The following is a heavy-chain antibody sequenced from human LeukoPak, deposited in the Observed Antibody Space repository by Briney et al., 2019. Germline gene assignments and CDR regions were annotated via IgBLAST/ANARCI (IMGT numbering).Heavy chain of an antibody. CDR3: ARTAAGNDY. CDR1: GFTFSSYG. J-gene: IGHJ4*02. D-gene: IGHD6-13*01. Sequence: PGRSLRLSCAASGFTFSSYGMHWVRQAPGKGLEWVAVIWYDGSNKYYADSVKGRFTISRDNSKNTLYLLINSLRAEDTAVYYCARTAAGNDYWGQGTLVTVSS. V-gene: IGHV3-33*01. CDR2: IWYDGSNK.